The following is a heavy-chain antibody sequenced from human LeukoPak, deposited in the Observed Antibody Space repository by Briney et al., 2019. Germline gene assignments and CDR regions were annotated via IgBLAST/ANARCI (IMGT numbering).Heavy chain of an antibody. D-gene: IGHD6-19*01. J-gene: IGHJ4*02. CDR1: GGSISSSSYY. V-gene: IGHV4-39*07. CDR3: AGGGYSSGWYGGLDY. CDR2: IYHSGST. Sequence: PSETLSLTCTVSGGSISSSSYYWDWIRQPPGKGLEWIGGIYHSGSTYYNPSLKGRVTISVDTSKNQFSLKLSSVTAADTAVYYCAGGGYSSGWYGGLDYWGQGTLVTVSS.